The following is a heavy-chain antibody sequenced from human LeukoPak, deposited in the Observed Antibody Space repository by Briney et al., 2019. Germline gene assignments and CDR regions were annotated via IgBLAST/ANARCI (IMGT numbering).Heavy chain of an antibody. D-gene: IGHD1-26*01. CDR1: GYSFTSYW. CDR3: ATRDLSSGSFFDY. J-gene: IGHJ4*02. CDR2: IYPGDPDT. Sequence: GESLKISCKGSGYSFTSYWIGWVRQMPGKGLEWMGIIYPGDPDTRYSPSFQGQVTISADKSISTAYLQWSSLKASDTAMYYCATRDLSSGSFFDYWGQGTLVTVSS. V-gene: IGHV5-51*01.